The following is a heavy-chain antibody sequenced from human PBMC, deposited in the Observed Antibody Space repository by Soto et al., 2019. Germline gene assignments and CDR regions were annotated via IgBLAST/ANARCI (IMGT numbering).Heavy chain of an antibody. J-gene: IGHJ4*02. CDR1: GASIISNY. V-gene: IGHV4-59*01. Sequence: QVQLQESGPGLVKPSETLSLTCTVSGASIISNYWSWIRQTPGKGLEWIGYIYYSYSGTTNYNPSLKSRVTISVDTSKNQFSLNLTSVTAADTAVYYCAKVGSDYFDYWGQGTLVTVSS. CDR2: IYYSYSGTT. CDR3: AKVGSDYFDY. D-gene: IGHD3-16*01.